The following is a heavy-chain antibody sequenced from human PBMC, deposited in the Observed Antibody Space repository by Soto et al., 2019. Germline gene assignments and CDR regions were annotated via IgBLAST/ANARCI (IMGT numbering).Heavy chain of an antibody. V-gene: IGHV1-46*03. CDR3: ARDNCSGGSCYAPYYYYYYMDV. Sequence: QVQLVQSGAEVKKPGASVKVSSKASGYTFTSYYIHWVRQAPGQGLEWMGIINPSCGSTSYAQKCQGRVTMTRDTSTSTVDMELSSLRSEDTAVYYCARDNCSGGSCYAPYYYYYYMDVWGKVTTVTVSS. CDR2: INPSCGST. CDR1: GYTFTSYY. J-gene: IGHJ6*03. D-gene: IGHD2-15*01.